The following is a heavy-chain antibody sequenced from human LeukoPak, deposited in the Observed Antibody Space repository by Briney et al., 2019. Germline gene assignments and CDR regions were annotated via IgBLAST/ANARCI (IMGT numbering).Heavy chain of an antibody. CDR3: AKYLSAKGPPYALDV. J-gene: IGHJ6*02. CDR1: EFTFRSYA. Sequence: GGSLRLSCAASEFTFRSYAMQWVRQAPGKGLDWVSGISGSGDSTYYADSVKGRFTISRDNSKNTLYLQMNSMRDEDTAVYYCAKYLSAKGPPYALDVWGQGTPVTVSS. CDR2: ISGSGDST. V-gene: IGHV3-23*01.